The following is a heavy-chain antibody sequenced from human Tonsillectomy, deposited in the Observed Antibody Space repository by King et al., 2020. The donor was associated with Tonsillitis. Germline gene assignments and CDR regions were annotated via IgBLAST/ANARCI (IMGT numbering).Heavy chain of an antibody. D-gene: IGHD6-13*01. CDR1: GFTLSSYW. J-gene: IGHJ3*02. CDR2: IKQDGSEK. CDR3: AGGSVAAAGGFDI. Sequence: VQLVESGGGLVQPGGSLRLSCAAPGFTLSSYWMTWVRQPPGKGLEWVANIKQDGSEKFYVDSVKGRFTISRDNAKNSLYLQMNSLRAEDTAVYFCAGGSVAAAGGFDIWGQGTMVTVSS. V-gene: IGHV3-7*03.